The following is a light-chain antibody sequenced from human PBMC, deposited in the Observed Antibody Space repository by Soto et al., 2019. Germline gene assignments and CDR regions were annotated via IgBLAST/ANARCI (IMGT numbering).Light chain of an antibody. CDR2: DAS. Sequence: DIQMTQSPSTLSASVGDRVTITCRASQSTSSWLAWYQQKPGKAPKLLIYDASSLESGVPSRFSGSGSGTEFTLTISSLQPDDFATYYCQQYNSYEWTFGQGTKVDIK. CDR3: QQYNSYEWT. J-gene: IGKJ1*01. CDR1: QSTSSW. V-gene: IGKV1-5*01.